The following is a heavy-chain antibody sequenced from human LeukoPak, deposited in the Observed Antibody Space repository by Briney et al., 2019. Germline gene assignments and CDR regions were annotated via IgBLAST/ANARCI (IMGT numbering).Heavy chain of an antibody. CDR2: ICKSVVST. J-gene: IGHJ5*02. D-gene: IGHD3-22*01. V-gene: IGHV3-23*01. Sequence: PGGSLRLSCTASGLTFGDYAMSWVRQAPGRGLEWVSAICKSVVSTYYADSVRGRFTISRDNAKNMLKLQMNSLRAEDTAVYYCARDLGQYYDTSDNWFDPWGQGTLVTVSS. CDR3: ARDLGQYYDTSDNWFDP. CDR1: GLTFGDYA.